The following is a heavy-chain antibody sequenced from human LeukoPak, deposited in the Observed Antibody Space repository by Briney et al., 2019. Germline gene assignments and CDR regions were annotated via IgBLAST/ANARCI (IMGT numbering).Heavy chain of an antibody. CDR2: INSDGSST. V-gene: IGHV3-74*01. J-gene: IGHJ6*03. D-gene: IGHD6-6*01. CDR1: GFTFSSYW. CDR3: ARSYSSSSRYMDV. Sequence: GGSLRLSCAASGFTFSSYWMHWVRQAPGKGLVWVSRINSDGSSTNYADSVKGRFTISRDNAKNTLYLQIHTLRAEDTAVYYCARSYSSSSRYMDVWGKGTTVTVSS.